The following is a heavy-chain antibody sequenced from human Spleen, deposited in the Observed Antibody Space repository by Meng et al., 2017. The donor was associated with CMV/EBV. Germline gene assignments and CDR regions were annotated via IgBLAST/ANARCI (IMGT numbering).Heavy chain of an antibody. J-gene: IGHJ4*02. CDR1: GGSISSYY. CDR2: IYYSGST. D-gene: IGHD1-26*01. CDR3: ARGTIVGATRFDY. Sequence: GSLRLSCTVSGGSISSYYWSWIRQAPGKGLEWIGYIYYSGSTNYNPSLKSRVTISVDTSKNQFSLKLSSVTAADTAVYYCARGTIVGATRFDYWGQGTLVTVSS. V-gene: IGHV4-59*01.